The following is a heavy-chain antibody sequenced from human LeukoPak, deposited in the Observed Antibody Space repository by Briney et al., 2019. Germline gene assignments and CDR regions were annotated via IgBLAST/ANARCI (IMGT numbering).Heavy chain of an antibody. D-gene: IGHD4-17*01. Sequence: SETLSLTCTVSGGSTSSDYWSWIRQPPGKGLEWIGYIYYSGSTNYNPSLKSRVTISVDTSKNQFSLKLSSVTAADTAVYYCARHSGVYGDYAIDYWGQGTLVTVSS. J-gene: IGHJ4*02. CDR1: GGSTSSDY. V-gene: IGHV4-59*08. CDR3: ARHSGVYGDYAIDY. CDR2: IYYSGST.